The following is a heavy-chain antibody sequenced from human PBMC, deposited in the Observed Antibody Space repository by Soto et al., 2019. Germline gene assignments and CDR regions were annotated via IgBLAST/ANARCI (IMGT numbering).Heavy chain of an antibody. CDR1: GFTFSSYA. CDR2: ISYDGSNK. CDR3: VRDTSPYSSGWHNRHSDY. V-gene: IGHV3-30-3*01. Sequence: QVQLVESGGGVVQPGRSLRLSCAASGFTFSSYAMHWVRQAPGKGLEWVAVISYDGSNKYYADSVKGRFTISRDNSKTLYLQMNSLRAEETAVYYCVRDTSPYSSGWHNRHSDYWGQGTLVTVSS. D-gene: IGHD6-19*01. J-gene: IGHJ4*02.